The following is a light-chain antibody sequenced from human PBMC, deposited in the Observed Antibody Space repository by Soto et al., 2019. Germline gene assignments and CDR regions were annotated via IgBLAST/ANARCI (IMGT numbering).Light chain of an antibody. Sequence: DIQMTQSPSSLSASVGDRVTITCRASQSISSYLNWSQQKPGKAPKLLIYAASSLQSRVPSRFSDSGSGTDFTLTISSLQPEDFATYYCQQSYSTPPLTFGGGTKVEIK. V-gene: IGKV1-39*01. CDR2: AAS. J-gene: IGKJ4*01. CDR1: QSISSY. CDR3: QQSYSTPPLT.